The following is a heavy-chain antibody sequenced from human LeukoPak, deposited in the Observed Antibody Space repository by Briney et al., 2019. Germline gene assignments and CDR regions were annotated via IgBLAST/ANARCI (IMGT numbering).Heavy chain of an antibody. J-gene: IGHJ4*02. CDR1: GFTFTTFW. CDR3: ARGLSYAY. V-gene: IGHV3-7*01. D-gene: IGHD3-10*01. CDR2: INQDGSVK. Sequence: GGSLRLSCAASGFTFTTFWMTWVRQAPGKGLEWVANINQDGSVKYSVDSVKGRFTISRDNAQNSLYLQMSSLRAEDTAIYYYARGLSYAYWGQGTLVTVSS.